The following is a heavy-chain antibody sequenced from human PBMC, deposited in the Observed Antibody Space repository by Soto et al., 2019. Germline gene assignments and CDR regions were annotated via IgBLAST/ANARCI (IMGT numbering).Heavy chain of an antibody. CDR1: GGSISSYS. V-gene: IGHV4-59*08. CDR2: MYYGGRT. Sequence: PSETLSLTCTVSGGSISSYSWSWIRQPPGKGLEWIVYMYYGGRTNYNPSLKSRVTISVDTSKMQVSLKLSSVTAADTAVYFCARGTPSPLIVRSSRGPWFDPGGQGTLVTVSS. CDR3: ARGTPSPLIVRSSRGPWFDP. D-gene: IGHD2-15*01. J-gene: IGHJ5*02.